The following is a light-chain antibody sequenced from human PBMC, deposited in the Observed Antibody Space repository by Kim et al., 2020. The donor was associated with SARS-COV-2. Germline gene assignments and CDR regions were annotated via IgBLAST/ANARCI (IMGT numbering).Light chain of an antibody. Sequence: DIQMTQSPSSLSASVGDRVTITCQASQDIRNFLNCFQQKPGKAPKLVIYDASNLETGVPSRFSGRRSGTDFTFTISSLRPEDVATYYCQQYDDLPYTFGQGTKLEL. CDR1: QDIRNF. J-gene: IGKJ2*01. CDR2: DAS. CDR3: QQYDDLPYT. V-gene: IGKV1-33*01.